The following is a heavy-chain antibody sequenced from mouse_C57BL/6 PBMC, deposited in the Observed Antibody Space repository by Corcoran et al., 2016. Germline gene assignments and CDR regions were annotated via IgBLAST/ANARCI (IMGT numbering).Heavy chain of an antibody. J-gene: IGHJ4*01. CDR2: IYPGSGNT. CDR3: ARWRLDSNYAMDY. CDR1: GYTFTDYY. D-gene: IGHD2-5*01. Sequence: QVQLKQSGAELVRPGASVKLSCKASGYTFTDYYINWVKQRPGQGLEWIARIYPGSGNTYYNEKFKGKATLTAEKSSSTAYMQLSSLTSEDSAVYFCARWRLDSNYAMDYWGQGTSVTVSS. V-gene: IGHV1-76*01.